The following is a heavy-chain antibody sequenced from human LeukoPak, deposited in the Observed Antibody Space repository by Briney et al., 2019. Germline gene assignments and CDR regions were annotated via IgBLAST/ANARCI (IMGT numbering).Heavy chain of an antibody. V-gene: IGHV4-38-2*02. CDR3: ARESGGWQWFGRPAGYYYMDV. D-gene: IGHD3-10*01. CDR1: DYSISSGYY. Sequence: SETLSLTCAVSDYSISSGYYWGWIRQPPGKGLEWIGSIYHSGSTYYNPSLKSRVTISVDTSKNQFSLKLSSVTAADTAVYYCARESGGWQWFGRPAGYYYMDVWGKGTTVTVSS. CDR2: IYHSGST. J-gene: IGHJ6*03.